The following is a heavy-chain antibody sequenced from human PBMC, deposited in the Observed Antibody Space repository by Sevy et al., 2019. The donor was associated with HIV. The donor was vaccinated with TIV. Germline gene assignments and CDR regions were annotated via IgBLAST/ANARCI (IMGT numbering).Heavy chain of an antibody. V-gene: IGHV3-23*01. Sequence: GESLKISCAASGFTFDNYAMTWVRQTPGKGVEWVSTLDNSGDNTYNADSVKGRFTISRDNSKNTLYLQMDSLRAEDTAIYYCAKAGGGWNYFDYSGQGTLVTVSS. CDR3: AKAGGGWNYFDY. CDR2: LDNSGDNT. CDR1: GFTFDNYA. D-gene: IGHD6-19*01. J-gene: IGHJ4*02.